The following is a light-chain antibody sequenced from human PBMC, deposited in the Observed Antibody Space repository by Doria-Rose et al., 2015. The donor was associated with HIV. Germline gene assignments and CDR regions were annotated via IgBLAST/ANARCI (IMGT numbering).Light chain of an antibody. CDR2: GAS. CDR3: QQYGSSSFS. CDR1: QSLSGNY. J-gene: IGKJ3*01. V-gene: IGKV3-20*01. Sequence: TQSPGTLSLSPGERATLYCRASQSLSGNYLAWYQQKPGQAPRLLISGASTRATGIPDRFTGSGSGTDFTLTISRLEPEDFALYYCQQYGSSSFSFGPGTTVDFK.